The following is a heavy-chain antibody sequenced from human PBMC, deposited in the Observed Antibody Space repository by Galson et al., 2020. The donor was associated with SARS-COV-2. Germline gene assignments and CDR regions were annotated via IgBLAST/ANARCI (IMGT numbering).Heavy chain of an antibody. CDR3: ANDPFPLFRGSGFAFGI. D-gene: IGHD3-10*01. CDR1: GFTFDAYA. CDR2: ISWNSGSI. V-gene: IGHV3-9*01. Sequence: GGSLRLSCAASGFTFDAYAMHWVRQAPGKGLEWLSDISWNSGSIGYADSVKGRFTISRDNAKNSLYLQMNSLRAEDTALYYCANDPFPLFRGSGFAFGIWGQGTMVTVSS. J-gene: IGHJ3*02.